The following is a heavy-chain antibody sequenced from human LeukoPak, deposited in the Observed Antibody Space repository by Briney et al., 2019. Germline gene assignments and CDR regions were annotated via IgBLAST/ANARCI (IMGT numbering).Heavy chain of an antibody. CDR2: IWYDGSNK. J-gene: IGHJ4*02. Sequence: GGSLRLSCAASGFTFSNYGMHWVRQAPGKGLEWVAAIWYDGSNKYYADSVEGRFTISRDNSKNTLYLQMNSLRAEDTAVYYCARDGDTAMVEDYWGQGTLVTVSS. D-gene: IGHD5-18*01. V-gene: IGHV3-33*01. CDR3: ARDGDTAMVEDY. CDR1: GFTFSNYG.